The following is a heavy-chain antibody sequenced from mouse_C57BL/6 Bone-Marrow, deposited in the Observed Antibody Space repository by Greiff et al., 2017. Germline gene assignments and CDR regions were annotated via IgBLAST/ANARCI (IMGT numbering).Heavy chain of an antibody. Sequence: QVQLQQPGAELVRPGTSVKLSCKASGYTFTNYWMHWVKQRPGQGLEWIGVIDPSDSYTNYNQKFKGKATLTVDTSSSTAYMQLSSLTSEDSAVYYCARTPIYYDYGGSDYWGQGTTLTVSS. J-gene: IGHJ2*01. CDR1: GYTFTNYW. V-gene: IGHV1-59*01. CDR2: IDPSDSYT. CDR3: ARTPIYYDYGGSDY. D-gene: IGHD2-4*01.